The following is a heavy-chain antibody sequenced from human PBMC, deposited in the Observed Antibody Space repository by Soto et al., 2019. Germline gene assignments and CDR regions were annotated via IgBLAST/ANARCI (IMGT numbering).Heavy chain of an antibody. J-gene: IGHJ4*02. V-gene: IGHV6-1*01. D-gene: IGHD6-19*01. Sequence: SQTLSLTCAISGDSVSSNTAAWNWIRLSPSRGLEWLGRTYYRSNWRHDYAVSVKSRITVNPDTSKNHFSLQLNSVTPADTAVYYCARGVAGSGFDLWGQGTLVTVSS. CDR2: TYYRSNWRH. CDR3: ARGVAGSGFDL. CDR1: GDSVSSNTAA.